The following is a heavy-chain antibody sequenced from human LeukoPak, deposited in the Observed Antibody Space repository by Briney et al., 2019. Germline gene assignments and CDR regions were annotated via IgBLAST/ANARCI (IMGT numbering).Heavy chain of an antibody. CDR3: ARDLYLAATPDDY. D-gene: IGHD2-15*01. V-gene: IGHV3-7*01. Sequence: GGSLRLSCAASGFTFSSYWMSWVRQAPGKGLEWVANIKQDGSEKYYVDSVKGRFTISRDNAKNSLYLQMNSLRAEDTAVYYCARDLYLAATPDDYWGQGTLVTVSS. CDR2: IKQDGSEK. J-gene: IGHJ4*02. CDR1: GFTFSSYW.